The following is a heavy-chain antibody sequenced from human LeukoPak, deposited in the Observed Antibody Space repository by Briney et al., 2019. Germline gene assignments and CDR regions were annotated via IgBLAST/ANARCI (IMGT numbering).Heavy chain of an antibody. D-gene: IGHD2-8*01. CDR2: IWYDGSNI. CDR3: ANNGVSPNYYYGMNV. V-gene: IGHV3-33*06. CDR1: GFTFSSYG. J-gene: IGHJ6*02. Sequence: GGSLRLSCATTGFTFSSYGMHWVRQAPGKGLEWVAVIWYDGSNIHYADSVQGRFTISRDSSKNMLYLQMNSLRAEDTGVYYCANNGVSPNYYYGMNVWGQGTTVTVSS.